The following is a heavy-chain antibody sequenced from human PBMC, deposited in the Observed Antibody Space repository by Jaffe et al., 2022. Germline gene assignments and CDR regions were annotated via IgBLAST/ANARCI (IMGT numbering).Heavy chain of an antibody. Sequence: EVQLVESGGGLVQPGRSLRLSCAASGFTFDDYAMHWVRQAPGKGLEWVSGISWNSGSIGYADSVKGRFTISRDNAKNSLYLQMNSLRAEDTALYYCAKDIEYYGSGTYYMDVWGKGTTVTVSS. CDR1: GFTFDDYA. CDR3: AKDIEYYGSGTYYMDV. V-gene: IGHV3-9*01. D-gene: IGHD3-10*01. J-gene: IGHJ6*03. CDR2: ISWNSGSI.